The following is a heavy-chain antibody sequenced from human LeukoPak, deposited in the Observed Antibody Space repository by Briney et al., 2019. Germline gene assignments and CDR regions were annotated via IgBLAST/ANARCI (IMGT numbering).Heavy chain of an antibody. CDR2: ITPVINTA. CDR1: GGTFLSHT. V-gene: IGHV1-69*08. D-gene: IGHD1-26*01. J-gene: IGHJ5*02. CDR3: ARVNLRGSNYNWFDP. Sequence: ASVKVSCKTSGGTFLSHTFSWVRQAPGQGLEWMGKITPVINTANYAQTFQGRVSIYADRYTTTVYMGLSGLRPDNTAVYYCARVNLRGSNYNWFDPWGLGTPVTVAS.